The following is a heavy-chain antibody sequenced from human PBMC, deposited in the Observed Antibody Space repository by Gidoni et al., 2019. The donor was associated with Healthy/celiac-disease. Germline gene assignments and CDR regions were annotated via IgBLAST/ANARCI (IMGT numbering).Heavy chain of an antibody. CDR1: GGSFSGYY. Sequence: QVQLQPWGAGLLKPSETLSLTCAVYGGSFSGYYWSWLRQPPGKGLEWIGEINHSGSTNYNPSLKSRVTISVDTSKNQFSLKLSSVTAADTAVYYCARMGYCSSTSCYWANYYYYGMDVWGQGTTVTVSS. V-gene: IGHV4-34*01. J-gene: IGHJ6*02. CDR3: ARMGYCSSTSCYWANYYYYGMDV. D-gene: IGHD2-2*01. CDR2: INHSGST.